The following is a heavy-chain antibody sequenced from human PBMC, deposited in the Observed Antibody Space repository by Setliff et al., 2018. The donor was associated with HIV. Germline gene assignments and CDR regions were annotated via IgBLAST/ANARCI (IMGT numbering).Heavy chain of an antibody. Sequence: SETLSLTCAVYGGSFSGYFWSWIRQPPGRGLEWIGTVFYSGSTYYNPSLKSRVSISVDTSNKQFSLKVSSVTAADTAVYYCARHRGRATPFDYWGQGTLVTVS. CDR3: ARHRGRATPFDY. J-gene: IGHJ4*02. D-gene: IGHD3-16*01. V-gene: IGHV4-34*12. CDR2: VFYSGST. CDR1: GGSFSGYF.